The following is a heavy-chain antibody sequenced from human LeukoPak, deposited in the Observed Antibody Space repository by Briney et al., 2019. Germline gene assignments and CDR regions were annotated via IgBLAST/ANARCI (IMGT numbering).Heavy chain of an antibody. Sequence: SETLSLTCTVSGYSISSGYYWGWIRPPPGKGLEWIGNIYHSGSTYYNPSLKRRVTISVDTSKNQFSLKLSSVTAADTAVYYCARGTSNYYYYYMDVWGKGTTVTVSS. CDR1: GYSISSGYY. CDR2: IYHSGST. D-gene: IGHD3-10*01. J-gene: IGHJ6*03. V-gene: IGHV4-38-2*02. CDR3: ARGTSNYYYYYMDV.